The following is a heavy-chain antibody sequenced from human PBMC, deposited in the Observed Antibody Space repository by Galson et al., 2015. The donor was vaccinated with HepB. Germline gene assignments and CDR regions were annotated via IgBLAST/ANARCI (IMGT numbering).Heavy chain of an antibody. Sequence: CAISGGRVSGNSATWNWIRQSPSSGCEGLGRAYYRSAWANDYAVSVKSRRTINANTSKNQFTLQLNTVTPEDTALYYCARVTIRYFDYWGQGTLVIVSS. CDR2: AYYRSAWAN. D-gene: IGHD2-2*01. V-gene: IGHV6-1*01. CDR1: GGRVSGNSAT. CDR3: ARVTIRYFDY. J-gene: IGHJ4*02.